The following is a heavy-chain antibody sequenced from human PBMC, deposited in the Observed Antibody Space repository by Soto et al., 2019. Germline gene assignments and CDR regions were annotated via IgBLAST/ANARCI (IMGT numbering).Heavy chain of an antibody. CDR3: ASREVDTPMVNYY. V-gene: IGHV4-34*01. J-gene: IGHJ4*02. D-gene: IGHD5-18*01. Sequence: SETLSLTCAVYGGSFSGYYWSWIRQPPGKVLEWIGEINHSGSTNYNPSLKSRVTLSVDTSKNQFSLKLRSVTAADTAVYYCASREVDTPMVNYYWGQGTLVNVSS. CDR2: INHSGST. CDR1: GGSFSGYY.